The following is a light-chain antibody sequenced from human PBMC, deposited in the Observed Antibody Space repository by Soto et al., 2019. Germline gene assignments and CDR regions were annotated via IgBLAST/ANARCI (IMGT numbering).Light chain of an antibody. J-gene: IGKJ1*01. V-gene: IGKV3-20*01. Sequence: EIVLTQSPGTLSLSPGERATLSCRASQSVSSSYLAWYQQKPGQAPRLLIYGASSRATGIPDRFSGSGSGTDFTLTISRLESEDFAVYYCQQYGSSPTWTFGQATKVEIK. CDR2: GAS. CDR1: QSVSSSY. CDR3: QQYGSSPTWT.